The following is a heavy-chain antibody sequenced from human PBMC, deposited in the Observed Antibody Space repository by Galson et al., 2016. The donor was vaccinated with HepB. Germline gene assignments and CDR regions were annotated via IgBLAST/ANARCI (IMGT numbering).Heavy chain of an antibody. CDR2: VDDLGNT. CDR3: ARARGRQLFDY. CDR1: GGSVGSGHYF. D-gene: IGHD6-13*01. J-gene: IGHJ4*02. Sequence: LSLTCTVSGGSVGSGHYFWSWIRQSAGKGLEWIGNVDDLGNTNYNPSLQRRVSISPDTSKNQFSLRLSSVTAADTAIYYCARARGRQLFDYWGQGTRVSVSS. V-gene: IGHV4-61*01.